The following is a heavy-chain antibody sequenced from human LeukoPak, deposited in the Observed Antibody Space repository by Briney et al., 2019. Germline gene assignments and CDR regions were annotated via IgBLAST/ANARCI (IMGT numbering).Heavy chain of an antibody. D-gene: IGHD5-24*01. V-gene: IGHV3-30-3*01. CDR3: AKDRGDGYYYYGMDV. J-gene: IGHJ6*02. CDR2: ISYDGSNK. Sequence: SGGSLRLSCAASGFTFSSYAMHWVRQAPGKGLEWVAVISYDGSNKYYADSVKGRFTISRDNSKNTLYLQMNSLRAEDTAVYYCAKDRGDGYYYYGMDVWGQGTTVTVSS. CDR1: GFTFSSYA.